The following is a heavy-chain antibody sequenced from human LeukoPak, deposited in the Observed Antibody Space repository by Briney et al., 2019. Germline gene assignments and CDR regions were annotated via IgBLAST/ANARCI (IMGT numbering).Heavy chain of an antibody. D-gene: IGHD3-16*01. Sequence: PGGSLRLSCAASGFTVSSNYMSWVRQAPGKGLEWVSVIYGGGSTYYADSVKGRFTISRDNSKNTLYLQMNSLRAEDTAVYYRASGGKVGNFDYWGQGTLVTVSS. J-gene: IGHJ4*02. CDR3: ASGGKVGNFDY. CDR1: GFTVSSNY. V-gene: IGHV3-53*01. CDR2: IYGGGST.